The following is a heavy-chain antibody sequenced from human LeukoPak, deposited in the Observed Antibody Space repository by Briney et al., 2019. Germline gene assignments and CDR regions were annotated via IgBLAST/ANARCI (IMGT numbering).Heavy chain of an antibody. J-gene: IGHJ5*02. Sequence: ASVKVSCKASGYTFTSYGISWVRQAPGQGLEWMGWINPNSGGTNYAQKFQGRVTMTRDTSISTAYMELSRLRSDDTAVYYCARGYCSGGSCYRWFDPWGQGTLVTVSS. CDR2: INPNSGGT. CDR1: GYTFTSYG. CDR3: ARGYCSGGSCYRWFDP. D-gene: IGHD2-15*01. V-gene: IGHV1-2*02.